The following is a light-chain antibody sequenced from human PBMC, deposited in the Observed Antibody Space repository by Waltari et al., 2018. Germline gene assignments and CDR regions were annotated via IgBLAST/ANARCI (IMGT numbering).Light chain of an antibody. CDR3: ASYTSSSTWV. Sequence: QSALTQPASVSGSPGQSTTISCTGTSSDVGGYTYVCWYQHHPGKAPKLMIYDVSYRPSGVSNRFSGSKSGNTASLTISGLQAEDEADYYCASYTSSSTWVFGGGTKLTVL. J-gene: IGLJ3*02. CDR1: SSDVGGYTY. CDR2: DVS. V-gene: IGLV2-14*03.